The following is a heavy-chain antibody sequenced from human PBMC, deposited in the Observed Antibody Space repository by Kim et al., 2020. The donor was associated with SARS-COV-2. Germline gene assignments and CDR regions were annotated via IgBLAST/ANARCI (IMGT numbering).Heavy chain of an antibody. CDR2: GAI. CDR3: ARLYQALDY. Sequence: GAINYSPSRKTRVTMSVATSKNQFSLKLTSVPPADTAIYYCARLYQALDYWGQGALVTVSS. J-gene: IGHJ4*02. V-gene: IGHV4-4*07. D-gene: IGHD2-2*01.